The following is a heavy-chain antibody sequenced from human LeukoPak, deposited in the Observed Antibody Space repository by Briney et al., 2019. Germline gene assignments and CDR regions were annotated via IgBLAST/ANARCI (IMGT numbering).Heavy chain of an antibody. V-gene: IGHV4-59*08. CDR2: IYYSGST. D-gene: IGHD6-13*01. CDR3: AYSSSWYWFDP. J-gene: IGHJ5*02. Sequence: SETLSLTCTVSGDSISSYYWSWIRQPPGKGLEWIGYIYYSGSTNYNPSLKSRVTISVDTSKNQFSLKLSSATAADTAVYYCAYSSSWYWFDPWGQGTLVTVSS. CDR1: GDSISSYY.